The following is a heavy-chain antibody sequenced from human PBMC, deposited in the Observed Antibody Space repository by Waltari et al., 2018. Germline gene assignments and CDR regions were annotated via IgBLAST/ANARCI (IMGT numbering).Heavy chain of an antibody. D-gene: IGHD6-13*01. J-gene: IGHJ4*02. V-gene: IGHV1-8*01. CDR1: GYTFTSYD. Sequence: QVQLVQSGAEVKKPGASVKVSCKASGYTFTSYDINWVRQATGQGLEWMGWMNPNSVNTGYAQKFQGRVTMTRNTSISTAYMELSSLRAEDTAVYYCAVVRHAAGTRPFDYWGQGTLVTVSS. CDR2: MNPNSVNT. CDR3: AVVRHAAGTRPFDY.